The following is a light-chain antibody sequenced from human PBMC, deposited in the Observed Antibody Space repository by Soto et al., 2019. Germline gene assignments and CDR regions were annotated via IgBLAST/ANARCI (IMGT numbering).Light chain of an antibody. CDR1: SSDVGGYNY. CDR2: DVT. V-gene: IGLV2-14*03. CDR3: ISYASGSTVV. Sequence: QSALPQPASVSGSPGPSITLSCTGTSSDVGGYNYVSWYQHHPGRAPKLMIYDVTNRPSGVSNRFSGSKSGNTASMTISGLQAEDEADYYCISYASGSTVVFGGGTKLTAL. J-gene: IGLJ2*01.